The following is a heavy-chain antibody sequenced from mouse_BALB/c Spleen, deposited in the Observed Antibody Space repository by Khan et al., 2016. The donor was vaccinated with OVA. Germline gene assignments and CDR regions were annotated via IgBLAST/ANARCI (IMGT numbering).Heavy chain of an antibody. Sequence: VQLQQSGAELMKPGASMKISCKATGYTFSTYWTEWVKQRPGHGLEWIGEILPGRGSTNYNEKFKGKATFTVDTSSNTAHMHLSSLTSEDSAVYYCRGCGNHWYFDDWGAGTTVTVSA. J-gene: IGHJ1*01. CDR1: GYTFSTYW. D-gene: IGHD2-1*01. CDR2: ILPGRGST. V-gene: IGHV1-9*01. CDR3: RGCGNHWYFDD.